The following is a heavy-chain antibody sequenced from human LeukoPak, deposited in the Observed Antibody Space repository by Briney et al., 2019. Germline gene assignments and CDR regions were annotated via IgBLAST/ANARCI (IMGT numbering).Heavy chain of an antibody. J-gene: IGHJ4*02. Sequence: SETLSLTCTVSGGSISSISYYWGWLRQPPGKGLQWIGHIYYSGTDFYNPSLKSRVTISVDTSKNQFSLKLSSVTAADTAVYYCARRGATAPDYWGQGTLVTVSS. CDR2: IYYSGTD. D-gene: IGHD5-12*01. CDR3: ARRGATAPDY. CDR1: GGSISSISYY. V-gene: IGHV4-39*01.